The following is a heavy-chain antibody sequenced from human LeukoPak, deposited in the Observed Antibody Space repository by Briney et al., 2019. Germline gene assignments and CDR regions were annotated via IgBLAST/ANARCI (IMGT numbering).Heavy chain of an antibody. CDR3: AKDYYYGSGSYYAPDRYYFDY. Sequence: GGSLRLSCAASGFTFSSYGMHWVRQAPGKGLEWVAFIRFDGSNKYYADSVKGRFTISRDNSKNTLYLQMNSLRAEDTAVYYCAKDYYYGSGSYYAPDRYYFDYWGQGTLVTVSS. V-gene: IGHV3-30*02. CDR2: IRFDGSNK. J-gene: IGHJ4*02. CDR1: GFTFSSYG. D-gene: IGHD3-10*01.